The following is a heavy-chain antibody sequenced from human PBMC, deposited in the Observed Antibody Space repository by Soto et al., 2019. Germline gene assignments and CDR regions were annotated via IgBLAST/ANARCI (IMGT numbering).Heavy chain of an antibody. CDR2: ISYDGRNE. CDR1: GFAFKSFG. D-gene: IGHD1-26*01. CDR3: AKIGETLGVLDL. J-gene: IGHJ5*02. Sequence: QVQLVESGGGVVQPRRSLSLSCAASGFAFKSFGMYWVRQAPGKRLEWVAIISYDGRNEHYTAAVKGRFTISRDNSKNTVFLQMSSVRPEDTGVYYCAKIGETLGVLDLWGQGTLVTVSS. V-gene: IGHV3-30*18.